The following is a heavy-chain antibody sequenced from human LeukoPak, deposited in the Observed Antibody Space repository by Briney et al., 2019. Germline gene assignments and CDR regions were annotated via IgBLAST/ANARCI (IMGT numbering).Heavy chain of an antibody. CDR1: AFTFSSYA. CDR2: ISGSGCST. J-gene: IGHJ4*02. D-gene: IGHD5-18*01. Sequence: GGSLRPSCAASAFTFSSYATSWVSQAPGTGLEWDASISGSGCSTYYADSVKGRLTISRDKSENTLCLRMNSQRAEDPYVYLCAKYSVLLWDNFVYCGQRTLVSVSS. V-gene: IGHV3-23*01. CDR3: AKYSVLLWDNFVY.